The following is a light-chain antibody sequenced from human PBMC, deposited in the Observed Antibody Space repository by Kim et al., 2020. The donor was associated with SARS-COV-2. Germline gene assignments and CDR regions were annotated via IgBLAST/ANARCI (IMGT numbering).Light chain of an antibody. Sequence: GQTVTISCSGSNSNIGSNTVDWYRQLPGTAPKLLIYSYDLRPSGVPDRFSGSKSGTSASLAISGLQSEDEADYYCATWDDSLDGWVFGGGTKLTVL. J-gene: IGLJ3*02. CDR3: ATWDDSLDGWV. CDR1: NSNIGSNT. CDR2: SYD. V-gene: IGLV1-44*01.